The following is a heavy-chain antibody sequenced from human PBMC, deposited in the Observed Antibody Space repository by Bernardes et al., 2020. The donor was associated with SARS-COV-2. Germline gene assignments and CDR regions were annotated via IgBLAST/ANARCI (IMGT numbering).Heavy chain of an antibody. CDR1: GFTFSSYG. Sequence: GGSLRLSCAASGFTFSSYGMHWVRQAPGKGLEWVAVIWYDGSNKYYADSVKGRFTISRDNSKNTLYLQMNSLRPEDTAVYYCARTGIAAAGGYYYGMDVWGQGTTVTVSS. J-gene: IGHJ6*02. D-gene: IGHD6-13*01. CDR2: IWYDGSNK. V-gene: IGHV3-33*01. CDR3: ARTGIAAAGGYYYGMDV.